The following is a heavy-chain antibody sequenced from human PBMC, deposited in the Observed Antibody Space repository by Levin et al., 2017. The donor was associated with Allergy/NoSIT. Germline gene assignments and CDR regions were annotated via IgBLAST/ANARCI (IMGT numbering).Heavy chain of an antibody. V-gene: IGHV3-33*01. CDR3: AREGITWFGELVFYFDY. CDR2: IWYDGSNK. J-gene: IGHJ4*02. CDR1: GFTFSSYG. D-gene: IGHD3-10*01. Sequence: GESLKISCAASGFTFSSYGMHWVRQAPGKGLEWVAVIWYDGSNKYYADSVKGRFTISRDNSKNTLYLQMNSLRAEDTAVYYCAREGITWFGELVFYFDYWGQGTLVTVSS.